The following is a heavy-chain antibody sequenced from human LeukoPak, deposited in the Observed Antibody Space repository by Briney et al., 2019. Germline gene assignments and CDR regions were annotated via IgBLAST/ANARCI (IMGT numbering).Heavy chain of an antibody. Sequence: GGSLRLSCAASGFTFSSYWMSWVRQAPGKGLEWVANIKQDGSEKYYVDSVKGRFTISRDNAKNSLYLQMNSLRAEDTAVYYCTSRGYYDSSGYYYTPGNAFDIWGQGTMVTVSS. J-gene: IGHJ3*02. CDR2: IKQDGSEK. D-gene: IGHD3-22*01. CDR3: TSRGYYDSSGYYYTPGNAFDI. CDR1: GFTFSSYW. V-gene: IGHV3-7*01.